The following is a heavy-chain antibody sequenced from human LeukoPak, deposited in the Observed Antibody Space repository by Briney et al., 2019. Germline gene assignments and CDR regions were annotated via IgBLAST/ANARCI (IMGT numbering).Heavy chain of an antibody. CDR3: ARARLQSSDYYGSGRQKDPFDY. CDR2: SIPLLGKA. V-gene: IGHV1-69*04. Sequence: ASVKVSCKASGYTFTGYYMHWVRQAPGQGLEWMGRSIPLLGKANYAQKFQGRVTITADKSTSTVYMELPSLRSEDSAVYYCARARLQSSDYYGSGRQKDPFDYWGQGTLVTVSS. D-gene: IGHD3-10*01. J-gene: IGHJ4*02. CDR1: GYTFTGYY.